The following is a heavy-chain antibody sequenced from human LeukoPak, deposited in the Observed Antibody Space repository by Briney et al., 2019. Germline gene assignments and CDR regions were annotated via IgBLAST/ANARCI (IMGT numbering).Heavy chain of an antibody. Sequence: SVKVSCKASGGTFSTYAISWVRQAPGQGLEWMGGIVPMFNTTNYAQKFQGRVTITADESTSTAYMELSSLRSDDTAVYYCASPPSGDGGSFEYWSQGTLVTVSS. CDR2: IVPMFNTT. D-gene: IGHD3-10*01. V-gene: IGHV1-69*01. CDR3: ASPPSGDGGSFEY. J-gene: IGHJ4*02. CDR1: GGTFSTYA.